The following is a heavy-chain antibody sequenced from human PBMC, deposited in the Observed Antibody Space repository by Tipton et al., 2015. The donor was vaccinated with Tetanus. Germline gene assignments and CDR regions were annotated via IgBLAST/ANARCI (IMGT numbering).Heavy chain of an antibody. CDR3: ARVRRGCSGGGCYSSFDP. CDR2: ISHTGST. V-gene: IGHV4-59*11. Sequence: TLSLTCSVSGGSFSGHFWSWLRQPPGKGLEWIEYISHTGSTTYHPSLEGRVTMSVDTSKNQFSLRLSSVTAADTAVYYCARVRRGCSGGGCYSSFDPWGQESLVIVSS. J-gene: IGHJ5*02. CDR1: GGSFSGHF. D-gene: IGHD2-15*01.